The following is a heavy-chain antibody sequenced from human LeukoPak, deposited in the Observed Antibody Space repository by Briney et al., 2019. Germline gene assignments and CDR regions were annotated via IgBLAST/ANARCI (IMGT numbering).Heavy chain of an antibody. CDR3: ARVDVAAAGIVSFDI. CDR2: INPNSGGT. J-gene: IGHJ3*02. V-gene: IGHV1-2*02. CDR1: GYTFTGYY. D-gene: IGHD6-13*01. Sequence: ASVKVSCKASGYTFTGYYMHWVRQAPGQGLEWMGWINPNSGGTNYAQKFQGRVTVTRDTSISTAYMQLSRLRSDDTAVYYCARVDVAAAGIVSFDIWSQGTMVTVSS.